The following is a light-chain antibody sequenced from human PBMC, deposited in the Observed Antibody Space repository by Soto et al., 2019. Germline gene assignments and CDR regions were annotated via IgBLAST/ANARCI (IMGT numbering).Light chain of an antibody. CDR3: QQRSNWPPFT. V-gene: IGKV3-11*01. J-gene: IGKJ3*01. CDR1: QSVSSN. CDR2: DAS. Sequence: EIVMTQSPATLSVSPGERATLSCRASQSVSSNLAWYQQKPGQAPRLLIYDASNRATGIPARFSGSGSGTDFTPAISSLEHEDFAVYYCQQRSNWPPFTFGPGTKVDIK.